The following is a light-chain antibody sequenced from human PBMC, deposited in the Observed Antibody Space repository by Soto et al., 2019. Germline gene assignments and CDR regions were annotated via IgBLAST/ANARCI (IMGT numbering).Light chain of an antibody. CDR1: SSDVGGYDY. V-gene: IGLV2-23*02. Sequence: QSALTQPASVSGSPGQSITMSCTGTSSDVGGYDYVSWYQQHPGEVPKLIIFEVSSRPAWISNRFSASKSGNTASLTISGLKVEDEADYYCCSSGGSPTYVFGTGTKVTVL. CDR3: CSSGGSPTYV. CDR2: EVS. J-gene: IGLJ1*01.